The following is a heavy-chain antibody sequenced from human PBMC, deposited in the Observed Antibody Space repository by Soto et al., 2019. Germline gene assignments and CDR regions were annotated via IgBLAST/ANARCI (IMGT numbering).Heavy chain of an antibody. V-gene: IGHV5-51*01. CDR2: IYPGDSDN. CDR1: GYSFTSYW. CDR3: ARRRIDGYITQNRYFDY. J-gene: IGHJ4*02. D-gene: IGHD5-12*01. Sequence: EVQLVQSGAEVKKPGESLKISCKGSGYSFTSYWIGWGRQMPGKGLEWMGIIYPGDSDNRYSPSFQGQVTISADKSISTAYLQWSSLKASDTAMYYCARRRIDGYITQNRYFDYWCQVTLVTVSS.